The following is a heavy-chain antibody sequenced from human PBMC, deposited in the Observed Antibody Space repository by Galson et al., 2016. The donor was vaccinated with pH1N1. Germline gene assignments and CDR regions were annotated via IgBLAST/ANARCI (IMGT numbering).Heavy chain of an antibody. CDR1: GFTFSGFY. D-gene: IGHD1-14*01. CDR2: ITKRPEGYTT. Sequence: SRRLSCAASGFTFSGFYMDWVRQAPGKGLEWVGRITKRPEGYTTQDATSVKGRFIISRDDSKDLLYLQMNSLKTEDTAVYYCTRENHHNFDYWGQGTLVTVSS. CDR3: TRENHHNFDY. V-gene: IGHV3-72*01. J-gene: IGHJ4*02.